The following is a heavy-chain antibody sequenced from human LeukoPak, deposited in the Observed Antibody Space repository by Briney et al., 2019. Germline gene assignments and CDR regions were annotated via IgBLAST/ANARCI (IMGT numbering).Heavy chain of an antibody. J-gene: IGHJ4*02. CDR1: GGSISSGDYY. CDR3: ARSHYDSSGYYYQNNPFDY. Sequence: SETLSLTCTVSGGSISSGDYYWSWIRQPPGKGLEWIGYIYYSGSTYYNPSLKSRVTISVDTSKNQFSLKLSSVTAADTAVYYCARSHYDSSGYYYQNNPFDYWGQGTLVTVSS. V-gene: IGHV4-30-4*01. CDR2: IYYSGST. D-gene: IGHD3-22*01.